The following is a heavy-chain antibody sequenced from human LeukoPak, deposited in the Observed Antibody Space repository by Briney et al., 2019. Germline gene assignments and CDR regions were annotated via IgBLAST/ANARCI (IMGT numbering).Heavy chain of an antibody. CDR2: INPNSSDT. J-gene: IGHJ4*02. D-gene: IGHD6-6*01. CDR3: ARYLSPSSFDF. Sequence: ASVTVTLMSSGYTFTSCCMHWVRQAPGQGLEWMGWINPNSSDTNYAQNFQGRVTMTSDTSITTAYMELSRLTSDDTAVYYCARYLSPSSFDFWGQGTLVTVSS. CDR1: GYTFTSCC. V-gene: IGHV1-2*02.